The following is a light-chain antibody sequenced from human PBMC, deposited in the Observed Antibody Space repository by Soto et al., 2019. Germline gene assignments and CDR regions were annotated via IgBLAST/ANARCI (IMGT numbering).Light chain of an antibody. CDR2: GAS. J-gene: IGKJ2*03. CDR3: HQYNNWPQS. CDR1: QSISSN. Sequence: EIVITQSPATLSVSPGERATLSCRASQSISSNLAWYQQTPGQAPRLLIYGASTRATGIPARFSGSGSGTEFTLTISSLQSEDFAVYYCHQYNNWPQSFGQGTKLEIK. V-gene: IGKV3-15*01.